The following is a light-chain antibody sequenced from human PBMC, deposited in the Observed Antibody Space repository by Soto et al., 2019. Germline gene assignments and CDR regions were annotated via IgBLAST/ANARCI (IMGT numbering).Light chain of an antibody. Sequence: QSALTQPRSVSGSPGQSVTISCTGTSSDVGNYNYVSWYQQHPGKAPKLMIYDVSKRPSGVPDRFSGSKSGNTASLTISGLQGEDEADYYCSSYTSSNTGIFGGGTQLTVL. CDR2: DVS. CDR1: SSDVGNYNY. CDR3: SSYTSSNTGI. V-gene: IGLV2-11*01. J-gene: IGLJ2*01.